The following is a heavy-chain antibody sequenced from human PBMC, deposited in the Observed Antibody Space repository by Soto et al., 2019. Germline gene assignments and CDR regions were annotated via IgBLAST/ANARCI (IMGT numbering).Heavy chain of an antibody. CDR2: INHSGST. J-gene: IGHJ6*03. D-gene: IGHD3-16*02. CDR1: GGSFSGYY. V-gene: IGHV4-34*01. CDR3: ARDLEVSGRYYYYYMDV. Sequence: SETLSLTCAVYGGSFSGYYWSWIRQPPGKGLEWIGEINHSGSTNYNPSLKSRVTISVDTSKNQFSLKLSSVTAADTAVYYCARDLEVSGRYYYYYMDVWGKGTTVTVSS.